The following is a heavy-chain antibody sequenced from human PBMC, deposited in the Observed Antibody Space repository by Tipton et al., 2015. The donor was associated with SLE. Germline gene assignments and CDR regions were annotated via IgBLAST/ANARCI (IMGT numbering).Heavy chain of an antibody. D-gene: IGHD6-19*01. V-gene: IGHV4-31*03. J-gene: IGHJ4*03. CDR2: IYYSGST. Sequence: TLSLTCTVSGGSISSGGYYWSWIRQHPGKGLEWIGYIYYSGSTYYNPSLKSRVTISVDTSKNQFSLKLSSVTAADTAVYYCARGSRIAVAKGSFDYWGQGTTVTVSS. CDR1: GGSISSGGYY. CDR3: ARGSRIAVAKGSFDY.